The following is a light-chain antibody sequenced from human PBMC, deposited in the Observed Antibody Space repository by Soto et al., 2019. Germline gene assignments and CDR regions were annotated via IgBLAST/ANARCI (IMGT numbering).Light chain of an antibody. CDR2: LNSDGTH. V-gene: IGLV4-69*02. J-gene: IGLJ2*01. CDR3: QTWGTGIQRL. Sequence: QSVLTQSPSASASLGASVKLTCTLSSGHTSYAIAWHQQQPGKGPRYLMKLNSDGTHTKGDGIPDRFSGSSSGAERYLTISTLQSEDEADYYCQTWGTGIQRLFGGGTKLTVL. CDR1: SGHTSYA.